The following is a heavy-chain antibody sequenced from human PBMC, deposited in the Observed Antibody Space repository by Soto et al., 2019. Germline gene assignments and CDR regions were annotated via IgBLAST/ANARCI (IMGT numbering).Heavy chain of an antibody. CDR2: ISAYNGNT. CDR3: AREDPPSEN. CDR1: GYTFSSYG. J-gene: IGHJ4*02. D-gene: IGHD2-2*01. Sequence: QGQLVQSGTEVKKPGASVKVSCKASGYTFSSYGISWVRQAPGQGLEWMGWISAYNGNTNYAQKFQGRVTMTTDTSTSTAYMELRSLRYDATDLYDCAREDPPSENWGQGTLVTVSS. V-gene: IGHV1-18*01.